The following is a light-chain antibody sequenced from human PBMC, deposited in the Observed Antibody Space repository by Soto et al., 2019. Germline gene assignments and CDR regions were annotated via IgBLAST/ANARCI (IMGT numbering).Light chain of an antibody. CDR3: CSYAGTSPYV. CDR1: SSDVGSYNL. CDR2: EVS. V-gene: IGLV2-23*02. J-gene: IGLJ1*01. Sequence: QSALTQPASVSGSPGQSITISCTGTSSDVGSYNLVSWYQQHPGKAPKFMIYEVSKRPSGVSNRFSGSKSGNTASLTISGLQAEYEADYYCCSYAGTSPYVFGTGTKVTVL.